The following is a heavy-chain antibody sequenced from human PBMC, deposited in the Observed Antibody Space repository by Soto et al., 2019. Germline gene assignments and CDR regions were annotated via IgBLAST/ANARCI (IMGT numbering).Heavy chain of an antibody. J-gene: IGHJ5*02. V-gene: IGHV4-39*01. Sequence: ASESLALTCTFCGGSVSISRYDWCLIRQPPGKGLEWIGSIYHSGSTYYNPSLKSRVTISVDTSKNQFSLKLSSVTAADTAVYYCARQPPYYDILTDYLPNWFDPWGQGTLVTVSS. CDR2: IYHSGST. CDR1: GGSVSISRYD. D-gene: IGHD3-9*01. CDR3: ARQPPYYDILTDYLPNWFDP.